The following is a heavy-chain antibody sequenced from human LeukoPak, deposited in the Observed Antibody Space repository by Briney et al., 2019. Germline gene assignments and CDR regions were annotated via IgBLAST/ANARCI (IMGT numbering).Heavy chain of an antibody. CDR1: GFTFSNAW. CDR3: TTDPRWLITFDY. Sequence: PGGSLRLSCAASGFTFSNAWMSWVRQAPGKGLEWVGRIKSKTDGGTTDYAAPVKGRFTISRDDSKNTLYLQMNSLETEDTAVYYCTTDPRWLITFDYWGQGTLVTVSS. CDR2: IKSKTDGGTT. V-gene: IGHV3-15*01. D-gene: IGHD6-19*01. J-gene: IGHJ4*02.